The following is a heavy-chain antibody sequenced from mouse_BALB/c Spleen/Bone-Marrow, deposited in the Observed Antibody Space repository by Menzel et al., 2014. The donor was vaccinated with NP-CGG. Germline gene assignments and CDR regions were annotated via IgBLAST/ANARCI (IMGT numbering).Heavy chain of an antibody. Sequence: EVQLVESGGDLVKPGGSLKLSCAASGFTFSSYGMSWVRQTPDKRLEWVATISSGGHYTYYLDSVKGRFTISRDNAKNTLYLQMSSLKSEDTAMYYCARDYYGSSYAMDYWGQGTSVTVSS. V-gene: IGHV5-6*01. CDR3: ARDYYGSSYAMDY. CDR2: ISSGGHYT. CDR1: GFTFSSYG. J-gene: IGHJ4*01. D-gene: IGHD1-1*01.